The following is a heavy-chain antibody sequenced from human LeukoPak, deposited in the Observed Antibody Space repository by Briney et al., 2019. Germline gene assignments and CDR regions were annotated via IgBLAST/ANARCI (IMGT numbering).Heavy chain of an antibody. J-gene: IGHJ4*02. CDR1: GFTFSSYS. D-gene: IGHD2-2*01. Sequence: GGSLRLSCAASGFTFSSYSMNWVRQAPGKGLEWVSSISSSSSYIYYADSVKGRFTISRDNAKNSLYLQMNSLRAEDTAVYYCAKGTLDIVVVPAAPKVYYFDYWGQGTLVTVSS. CDR3: AKGTLDIVVVPAAPKVYYFDY. CDR2: ISSSSSYI. V-gene: IGHV3-21*04.